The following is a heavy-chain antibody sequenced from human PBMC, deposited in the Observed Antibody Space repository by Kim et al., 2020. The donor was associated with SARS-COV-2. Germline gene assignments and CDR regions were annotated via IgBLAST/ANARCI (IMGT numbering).Heavy chain of an antibody. CDR3: AKIIGWRITIFGGVFYGMDV. Sequence: RVTISRDNSKNTLYLQMNSLRAEDTAVYYCAKIIGWRITIFGGVFYGMDVWGQGTTVTVSS. V-gene: IGHV3-23*01. J-gene: IGHJ6*02. D-gene: IGHD3-3*01.